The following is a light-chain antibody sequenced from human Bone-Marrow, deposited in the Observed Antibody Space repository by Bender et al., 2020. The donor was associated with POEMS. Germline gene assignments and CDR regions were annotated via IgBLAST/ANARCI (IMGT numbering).Light chain of an antibody. CDR3: CSYAGNYFWI. V-gene: IGLV2-11*01. Sequence: QSALTQPRSVSGSPGQSVTISCTGTSSDVGGYDYVSWYQQMPGKVPKIIVYDVSKRPSGVPDRFSGSKSGNTASLTVSGLQAEDEGDYYCCSYAGNYFWIFGGGTKVTVL. CDR2: DVS. CDR1: SSDVGGYDY. J-gene: IGLJ3*02.